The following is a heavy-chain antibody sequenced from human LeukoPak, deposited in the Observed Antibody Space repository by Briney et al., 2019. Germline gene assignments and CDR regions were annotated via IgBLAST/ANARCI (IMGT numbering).Heavy chain of an antibody. CDR2: INHRGST. D-gene: IGHD6-19*01. CDR1: GGSFSGYY. V-gene: IGHV4-34*01. Sequence: SETLSLTCAVYGGSFSGYYWSWIRQPPGKGLEWIGEINHRGSTNYNPSLKSRVTISVDTSKNQFSLKLSSVTAADTAVYYCARVLSSGWSGAFDIWGQGTMVTVSS. J-gene: IGHJ3*02. CDR3: ARVLSSGWSGAFDI.